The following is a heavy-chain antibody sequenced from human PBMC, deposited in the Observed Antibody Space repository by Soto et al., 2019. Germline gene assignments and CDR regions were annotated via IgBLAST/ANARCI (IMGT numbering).Heavy chain of an antibody. D-gene: IGHD3-22*01. J-gene: IGHJ6*02. V-gene: IGHV4-31*03. CDR2: IYYSGST. CDR1: GGSISSGGYY. CDR3: ARGKGRVVAPVYYAIDV. Sequence: SETLSLTCTVSGGSISSGGYYWSWIRQHPGKGLEWIGYIYYSGSTYYSPSLKSRVTISVDTSKNQFSLKLSSVTAADTAVYYCARGKGRVVAPVYYAIDVWGQGTTVTVSS.